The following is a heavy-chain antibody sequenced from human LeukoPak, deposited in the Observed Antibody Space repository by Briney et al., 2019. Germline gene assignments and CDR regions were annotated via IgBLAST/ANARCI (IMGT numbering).Heavy chain of an antibody. CDR2: IKYDGSET. Sequence: GGPLRLSCAASGFTFSSYGMHWVRQAPGKGLEWVANIKYDGSETYYVDSVKGRFTISRDNGKNSLYVQMNSLSVEDTAVYYCATYSTLNARDFQHWGQGTLVIVSS. V-gene: IGHV3-7*01. CDR1: GFTFSSYG. D-gene: IGHD2/OR15-2a*01. J-gene: IGHJ1*01. CDR3: ATYSTLNARDFQH.